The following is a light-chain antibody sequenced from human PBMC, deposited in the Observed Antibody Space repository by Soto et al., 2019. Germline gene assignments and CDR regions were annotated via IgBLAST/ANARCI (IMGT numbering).Light chain of an antibody. J-gene: IGLJ1*01. Sequence: SYELTQPPSVSVSPGQTASVTCSGDTLGDKYASWYQQKPGQSPILVIYQDNKRPSGIPERFSGSNSGNTATLTISGTQAMDEADYYCQAWDSSTAHVFGTGTKLTVL. V-gene: IGLV3-1*01. CDR1: TLGDKY. CDR2: QDN. CDR3: QAWDSSTAHV.